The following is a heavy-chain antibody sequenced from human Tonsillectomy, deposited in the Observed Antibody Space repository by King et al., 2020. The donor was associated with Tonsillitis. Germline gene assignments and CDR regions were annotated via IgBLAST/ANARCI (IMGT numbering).Heavy chain of an antibody. D-gene: IGHD6-6*01. CDR2: INPNTGGT. V-gene: IGHV1-2*02. Sequence: QLVQSGTEVKKPGASVKVSCKASGYTFTAYYIHWVRQAPGQGLEWMGRINPNTGGTNSAQRFQGRVTMTRDTSISTAYMELSRLRSDETAVYYCAGHISSSSYFYYGMDVWGQGTTVTVSS. CDR1: GYTFTAYY. CDR3: AGHISSSSYFYYGMDV. J-gene: IGHJ6*02.